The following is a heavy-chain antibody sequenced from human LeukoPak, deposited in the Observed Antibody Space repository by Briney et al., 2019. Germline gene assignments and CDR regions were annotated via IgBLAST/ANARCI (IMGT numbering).Heavy chain of an antibody. CDR1: GGSISSYY. D-gene: IGHD1-7*01. CDR2: IYYSGST. CDR3: ARGPRCNWNYGWYMDV. V-gene: IGHV4-59*01. J-gene: IGHJ6*03. Sequence: SETLSLTCTVSGGSISSYYWSWIRQPPGKGLEWIGYIYYSGSTNYNPSLKSRVTISVDTSKNQFSLKLSSVTAADTAVYYCARGPRCNWNYGWYMDVWGKGTTVTVSS.